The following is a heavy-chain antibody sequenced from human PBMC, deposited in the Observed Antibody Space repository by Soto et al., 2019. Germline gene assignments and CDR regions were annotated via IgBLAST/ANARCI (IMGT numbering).Heavy chain of an antibody. Sequence: QVQLQESGPGLVKPSGTLSLTCAVSGGSISDNWWSWVRQPPGKGLEWIGEISHTGTTHYDPSLWSRVTISIDQSKYPFSLNLSSVTAADTAVYYCARHIAVPRTRGFDFWGQGTLVTVFS. D-gene: IGHD6-19*01. J-gene: IGHJ4*02. CDR1: GGSISDNW. CDR2: ISHTGTT. CDR3: ARHIAVPRTRGFDF. V-gene: IGHV4-4*02.